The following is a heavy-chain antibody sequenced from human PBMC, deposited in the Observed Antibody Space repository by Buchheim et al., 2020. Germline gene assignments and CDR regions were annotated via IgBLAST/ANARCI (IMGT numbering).Heavy chain of an antibody. CDR1: GFTFSSYG. CDR3: AKDQSSGWAIHYYYYGMDV. Sequence: QVQLVESGGGVVQPGRSLRLSCAASGFTFSSYGMHWVRQAPGKGLEWVAVISYDGSNKYYADSVKGRFTISRDNSKNTLYLQMNSLRAEDTAVYYCAKDQSSGWAIHYYYYGMDVWGKGTT. J-gene: IGHJ6*04. V-gene: IGHV3-30*18. CDR2: ISYDGSNK. D-gene: IGHD6-19*01.